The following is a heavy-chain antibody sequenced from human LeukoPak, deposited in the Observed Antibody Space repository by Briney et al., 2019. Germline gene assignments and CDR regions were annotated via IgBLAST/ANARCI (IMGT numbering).Heavy chain of an antibody. CDR2: IVPDTGGV. CDR1: GYTFTNYY. D-gene: IGHD2-15*01. Sequence: ASVKVSCKTSGYTFTNYYVHWVRQAPGQGLEWMGYIVPDTGGVDYDQRFQGRVTMTRDKSISTVYMELSSLKSDDTAVYYCATEDKYCSGGNCGKFWGQGTLVTASS. V-gene: IGHV1-2*02. J-gene: IGHJ4*02. CDR3: ATEDKYCSGGNCGKF.